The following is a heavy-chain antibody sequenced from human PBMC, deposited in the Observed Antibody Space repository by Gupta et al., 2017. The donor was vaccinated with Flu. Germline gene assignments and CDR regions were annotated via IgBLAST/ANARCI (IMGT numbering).Heavy chain of an antibody. Sequence: EVQLVESGGGLVKPGGSLRLSCAASGFTFSSYSMTWVRQAPGKGLEWVSSISSSSSYIYYADSVKGRFTISRDNAKNSLYLQMNSLRAEDTAVYYCARDVDIVATTQNYYYYGMDVWGQGTTVTVSS. CDR3: ARDVDIVATTQNYYYYGMDV. V-gene: IGHV3-21*01. CDR2: ISSSSSYI. CDR1: GFTFSSYS. D-gene: IGHD5-12*01. J-gene: IGHJ6*02.